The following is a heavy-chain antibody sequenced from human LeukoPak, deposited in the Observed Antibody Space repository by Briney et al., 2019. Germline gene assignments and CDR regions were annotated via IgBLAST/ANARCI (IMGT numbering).Heavy chain of an antibody. CDR2: IYHSGST. V-gene: IGHV4-4*02. D-gene: IGHD3-10*01. CDR3: ATSDYYDSGRGGVSPSDH. CDR1: GGSISSSNW. J-gene: IGHJ4*02. Sequence: SGTLSLTCAVSGGSISSSNWWSWVRQPPGKGLEWVGEIYHSGSTNYNPSLKSRVTISVDKSKNQFSLKLSSVTAADTAVYYCATSDYYDSGRGGVSPSDHWGQGTLVTVSS.